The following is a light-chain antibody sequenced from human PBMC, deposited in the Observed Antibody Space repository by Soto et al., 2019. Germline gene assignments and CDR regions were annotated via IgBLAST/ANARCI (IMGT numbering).Light chain of an antibody. J-gene: IGLJ2*01. CDR3: SSYTSSSTLVV. V-gene: IGLV2-14*01. CDR1: SSDVGGYNY. CDR2: DVS. Sequence: QSVLTQPASVSGSPGQSITISCTGTSSDVGGYNYVSWYQQHPGKAPKLMISDVSNRPSGVSNRFSGSKSGNTASLTISGLQAEDEAEYYCSSYTSSSTLVVFGGGTKLTVL.